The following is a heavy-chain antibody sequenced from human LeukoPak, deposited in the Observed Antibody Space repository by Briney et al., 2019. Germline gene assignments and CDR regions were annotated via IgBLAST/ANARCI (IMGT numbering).Heavy chain of an antibody. J-gene: IGHJ4*02. CDR3: ARAHRRDGYNCFDY. Sequence: SETLSLTCTVSGGPISTYYWSWIRQPPGKGLEWIGYIYDSGSTNYNPSLKSRVTISVDTSKNQFSLKLSSVTAADTAVYYCARAHRRDGYNCFDYWGQGTLVTVSS. CDR2: IYDSGST. CDR1: GGPISTYY. V-gene: IGHV4-59*01. D-gene: IGHD5-24*01.